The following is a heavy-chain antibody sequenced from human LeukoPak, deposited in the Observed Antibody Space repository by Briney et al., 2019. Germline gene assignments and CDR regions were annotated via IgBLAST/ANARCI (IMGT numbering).Heavy chain of an antibody. V-gene: IGHV4-59*01. CDR2: IYHDGST. D-gene: IGHD1-26*01. Sequence: SETLSLTCTVSGGSISGYYWSWIRQPPGKGLEWIGYIYHDGSTNHSPSLKSRVTISVDTSKNQLSLKLTSVTAADTAVYYCARGGATYYYFDYWGQGTLVTVSS. J-gene: IGHJ4*02. CDR1: GGSISGYY. CDR3: ARGGATYYYFDY.